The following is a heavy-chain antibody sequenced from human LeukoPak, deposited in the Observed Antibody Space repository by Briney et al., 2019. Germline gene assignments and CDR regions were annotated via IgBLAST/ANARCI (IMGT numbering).Heavy chain of an antibody. Sequence: GASVKVSCKASGGTXSSYAISWVRQAPGQGLEWMGGIIPIFGTANYAQKFQGRVTITADESTSTAYMELSSLRSEDTAVYYCARSAVTTGWWYYGMDVWGQGTTVTVSS. CDR2: IIPIFGTA. CDR3: ARSAVTTGWWYYGMDV. V-gene: IGHV1-69*01. CDR1: GGTXSSYA. J-gene: IGHJ6*02. D-gene: IGHD4-17*01.